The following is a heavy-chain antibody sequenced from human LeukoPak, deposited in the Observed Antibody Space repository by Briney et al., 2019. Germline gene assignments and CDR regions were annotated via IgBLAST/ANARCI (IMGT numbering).Heavy chain of an antibody. J-gene: IGHJ3*02. D-gene: IGHD7-27*01. CDR2: INHSGST. CDR1: GGSFSGYY. V-gene: IGHV4-34*01. CDR3: ARGVNWGSLGRGDALDI. Sequence: PSETLSLTCAVYGGSFSGYYWSWIRQPPGKGLEWIGEINHSGSTNYNPSLKSRVTISVDTSKNQFSLKLSSVTAADTAVYYCARGVNWGSLGRGDALDIWGQGTMVTVSS.